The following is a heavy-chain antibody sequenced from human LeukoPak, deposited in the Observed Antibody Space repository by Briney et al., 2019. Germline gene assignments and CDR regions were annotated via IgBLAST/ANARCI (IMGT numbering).Heavy chain of an antibody. CDR2: IYTSGST. D-gene: IGHD3-22*01. V-gene: IGHV4-4*07. Sequence: SSETLSLTRTVSGGSISSYYWSWIRQPAGKGLEWIGRIYTSGSTNYNPSLKSRVTMSVDTSKNQFSLKLSSVTAADTAVYYCARTNYYYDSSGYFVYYFDYWGQGTLVTVSP. CDR3: ARTNYYYDSSGYFVYYFDY. CDR1: GGSISSYY. J-gene: IGHJ4*02.